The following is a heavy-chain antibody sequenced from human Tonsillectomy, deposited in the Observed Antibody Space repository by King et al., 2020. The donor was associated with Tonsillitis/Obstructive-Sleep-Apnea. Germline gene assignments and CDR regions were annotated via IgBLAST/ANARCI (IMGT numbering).Heavy chain of an antibody. V-gene: IGHV3-30*04. CDR2: ISYDGSNK. CDR1: GFTFSSYA. CDR3: ARDGSSGWYGGLDY. D-gene: IGHD6-19*01. Sequence: QLVQSGGGVVQPGRSLRLSCAASGFTFSSYAMHWVRQAPGKGLEWVAVISYDGSNKYYADSVKDRFTISRDNSKNTLYLQMNSLRAEDTAVYYCARDGSSGWYGGLDYWGQGTLVTVSS. J-gene: IGHJ4*02.